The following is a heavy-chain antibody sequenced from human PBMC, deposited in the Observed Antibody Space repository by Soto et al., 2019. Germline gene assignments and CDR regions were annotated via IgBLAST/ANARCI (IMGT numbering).Heavy chain of an antibody. Sequence: PGESLKISCQGSGYSFTNYWIAWVRQMPGKGLEWMGIIYPGDSDTRYSPSFQGQVTISADKSIRTAYLQWSSLKASDTAMYYCGSPEAVEFLNVFNIGGQGKMVTAS. CDR1: GYSFTNYW. CDR2: IYPGDSDT. V-gene: IGHV5-51*01. D-gene: IGHD3-3*01. J-gene: IGHJ3*02. CDR3: GSPEAVEFLNVFNI.